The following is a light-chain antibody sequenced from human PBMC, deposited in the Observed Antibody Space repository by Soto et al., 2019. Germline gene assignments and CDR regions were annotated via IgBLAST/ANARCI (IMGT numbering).Light chain of an antibody. V-gene: IGKV1-39*01. CDR2: AAS. Sequence: DIQMTQSPSSLSASVGDRVTITCRASQSIVTYLNWYLQKPGKAPKLLIYAASNLQSGVPSRFSGSGSGTDFTLTISSLQPEDFATYFCKQSYSTPPWTFGQGTQVEIK. CDR3: KQSYSTPPWT. J-gene: IGKJ1*01. CDR1: QSIVTY.